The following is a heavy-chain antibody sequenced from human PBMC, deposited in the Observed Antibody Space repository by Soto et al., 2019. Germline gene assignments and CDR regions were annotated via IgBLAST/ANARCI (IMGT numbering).Heavy chain of an antibody. D-gene: IGHD1-26*01. CDR2: ITYDGSKQ. V-gene: IGHV3-30-3*01. CDR1: GFIFSSYT. CDR3: ARAPSGSYPEFDY. Sequence: QVQLVESGGGVVQPGRSLRLSCAASGFIFSSYTMHWVRQAPGKGLEWVGVITYDGSKQYYADSVKGRFTNSRDNSRNMLFLQMNSLRPDDTAVYYCARAPSGSYPEFDYWGQGTLVTVSS. J-gene: IGHJ4*02.